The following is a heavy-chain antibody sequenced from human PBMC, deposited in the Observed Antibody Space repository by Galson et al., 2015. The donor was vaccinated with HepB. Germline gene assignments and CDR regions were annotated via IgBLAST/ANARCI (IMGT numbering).Heavy chain of an antibody. D-gene: IGHD4-17*01. Sequence: QSGAEVKKPGESLKVSCKASGGTFSSYTISWVRQAPGQGLEWMGGIIPIFGTANYAQKFQGRVTITADESASTAYMELSSLRSEGTAVYYCARGAYGDYALVIFDYWGQGTLVTVSS. CDR3: ARGAYGDYALVIFDY. V-gene: IGHV1-69*01. J-gene: IGHJ4*02. CDR1: GGTFSSYT. CDR2: IIPIFGTA.